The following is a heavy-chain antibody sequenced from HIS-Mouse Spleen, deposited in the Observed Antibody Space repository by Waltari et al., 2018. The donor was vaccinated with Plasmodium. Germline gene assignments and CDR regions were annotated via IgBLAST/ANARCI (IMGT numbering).Heavy chain of an antibody. CDR1: GFPFGSYW. J-gene: IGHJ2*01. CDR3: ASSWYWYFDL. CDR2: IKQDGSEK. Sequence: EVQLVESGGGLVQPGGSLRSACAASGFPFGSYWMSWVRQAPGKGLEWVANIKQDGSEKYYVDSVKGRFTISRDNAKNSLYLQMNSLRAEDTAVYYCASSWYWYFDLWGRGTLVTVSS. D-gene: IGHD6-13*01. V-gene: IGHV3-7*01.